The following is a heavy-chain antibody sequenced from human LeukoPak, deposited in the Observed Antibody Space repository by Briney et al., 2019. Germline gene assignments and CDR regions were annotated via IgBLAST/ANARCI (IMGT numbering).Heavy chain of an antibody. CDR1: GGSISSGSYY. J-gene: IGHJ4*02. V-gene: IGHV4-61*02. D-gene: IGHD5-18*01. CDR2: IYTSGST. CDR3: ARDLQATAMALGY. Sequence: SETLSLTCTVSGGSISSGSYYWSWIRQPAGKGLEWIGRIYTSGSTNYNPSLKSRVTISVDTSKNQFSLKLSSVTAADTAVYYCARDLQATAMALGYWGQGTLVTVSS.